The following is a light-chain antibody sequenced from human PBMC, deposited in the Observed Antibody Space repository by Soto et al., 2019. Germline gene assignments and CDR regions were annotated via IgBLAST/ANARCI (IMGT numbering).Light chain of an antibody. V-gene: IGLV2-8*01. Sequence: QSALTQPPSASGSPGQSVTISCTGTSSDVGGYNYVSWYQHHPGNAPKLMIYEVNKRTSGVPDRFSGSKSGNTASLTVSGLQAEDEADYYCSSYAGSNTHYVLGHGTKVT. CDR2: EVN. J-gene: IGLJ1*01. CDR1: SSDVGGYNY. CDR3: SSYAGSNTHYV.